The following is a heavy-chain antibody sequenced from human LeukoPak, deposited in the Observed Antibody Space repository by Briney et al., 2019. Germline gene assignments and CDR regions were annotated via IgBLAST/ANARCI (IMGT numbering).Heavy chain of an antibody. D-gene: IGHD3-10*01. CDR3: AKLSLLWFGEFESPFGY. V-gene: IGHV3-23*01. Sequence: PGGSLRLSCAASGFTFSSYAMSWVRQAPGKGLEWVSAISGSGGSTYYADSVKGRFTISRDNSKNTLYLQMNSLRAEDTAVYYCAKLSLLWFGEFESPFGYWGQGTLVTVSS. CDR2: ISGSGGST. CDR1: GFTFSSYA. J-gene: IGHJ4*02.